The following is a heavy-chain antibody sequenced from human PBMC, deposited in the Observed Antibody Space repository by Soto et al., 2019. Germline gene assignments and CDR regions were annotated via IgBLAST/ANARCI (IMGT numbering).Heavy chain of an antibody. Sequence: SETLCLTWTVSGDSISSYNYHWTWIRQSPGKGPEWIGSGSTNYNPSLKSRVTISLDKSENQFSLKVTSLTAADTAVYYCASRDPGTSVDYWGQGTLVTVSS. CDR1: GDSISSYNYH. CDR3: ASRDPGTSVDY. J-gene: IGHJ4*02. CDR2: SGST. D-gene: IGHD1-7*01. V-gene: IGHV4-39*07.